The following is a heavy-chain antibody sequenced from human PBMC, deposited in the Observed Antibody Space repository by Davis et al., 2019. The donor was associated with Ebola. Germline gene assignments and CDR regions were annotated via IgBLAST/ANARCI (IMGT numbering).Heavy chain of an antibody. D-gene: IGHD4-11*01. Sequence: SETLSLTCGVSGGSISSSNWWSWVRQPPGKGLEWIGEINHSGSTNYNPSLKSRVTISVDTSKNQFSLKLRSVTAADTAVYYCARGPTVRGMDVWGQGTTVTVSS. CDR2: INHSGST. CDR3: ARGPTVRGMDV. J-gene: IGHJ6*02. CDR1: GGSISSSNW. V-gene: IGHV4-4*02.